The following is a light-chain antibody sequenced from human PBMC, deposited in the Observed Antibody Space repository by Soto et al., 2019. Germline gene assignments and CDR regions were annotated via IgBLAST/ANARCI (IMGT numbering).Light chain of an antibody. CDR3: QQSYTYPHT. V-gene: IGKV1-39*01. CDR1: QSVSSY. J-gene: IGKJ2*01. Sequence: DIQMTQSPSSLSASVGDRVIITCRTSQSVSSYLNWYQQKPGKAPNLLVFAASSLQSGVPSRFSGSGSGTDFTLTVNSLQPEDFATYYCQQSYTYPHTFGQGTKLEI. CDR2: AAS.